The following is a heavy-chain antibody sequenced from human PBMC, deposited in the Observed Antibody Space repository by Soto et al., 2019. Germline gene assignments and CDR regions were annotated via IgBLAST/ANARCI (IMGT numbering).Heavy chain of an antibody. CDR2: INPNSGNT. CDR1: GYTFTGYY. Sequence: ASVKVSCKASGYTFTGYYMHWVRQAPGQGLEWMGWINPNSGNTGYAQKFQGRVTMTRNTSISTAYMELSSLRSEDTAVYHCARVVSVGMDVWGQGTTVTSP. V-gene: IGHV1-8*02. CDR3: ARVVSVGMDV. D-gene: IGHD2-8*01. J-gene: IGHJ6*02.